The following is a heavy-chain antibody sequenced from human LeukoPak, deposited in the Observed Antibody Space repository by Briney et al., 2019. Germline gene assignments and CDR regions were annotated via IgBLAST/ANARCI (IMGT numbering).Heavy chain of an antibody. V-gene: IGHV4-59*01. Sequence: SQTLSLTCTVSGGSISTYYWSWIRRPPGKELEWIGYIYYTGSTNYNPSLKSRVTISVDTSKNQFSLKLTSVTAADTAVYYCARGGSGYSFDYWGQGTLVTVSS. CDR1: GGSISTYY. CDR3: ARGGSGYSFDY. J-gene: IGHJ4*02. CDR2: IYYTGST. D-gene: IGHD3-22*01.